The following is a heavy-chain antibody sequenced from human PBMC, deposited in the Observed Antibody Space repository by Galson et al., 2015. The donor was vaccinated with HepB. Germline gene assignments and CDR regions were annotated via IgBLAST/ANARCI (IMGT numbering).Heavy chain of an antibody. CDR1: GGTFSSYA. CDR3: ARDPTYCSSTSCHHPYGMDV. CDR2: IIPIFGIA. J-gene: IGHJ6*02. Sequence: SVKVSCKASGGTFSSYAISWVRQAPGQGLEWMGGIIPIFGIANYAQKFQGRVTITADKSTSTAYMELSSLRSEDTAVYYCARDPTYCSSTSCHHPYGMDVWGQGTTVTVSS. D-gene: IGHD2-2*01. V-gene: IGHV1-69*10.